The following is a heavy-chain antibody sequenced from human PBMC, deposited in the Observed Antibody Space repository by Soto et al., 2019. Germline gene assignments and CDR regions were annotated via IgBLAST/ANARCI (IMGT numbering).Heavy chain of an antibody. CDR1: GFTFSSYS. D-gene: IGHD1-1*01. J-gene: IGHJ4*02. CDR3: ANPIPKTGTTFGF. CDR2: ISGSGGST. V-gene: IGHV3-23*01. Sequence: GGSQILSCAASGFTFSSYSMSWVRQAPGKGLEWVSAISGSGGSTYYADSVKGRFTISRDNSKNALYLQINSLRAEDTAVYYCANPIPKTGTTFGFWGQGTLVTVSS.